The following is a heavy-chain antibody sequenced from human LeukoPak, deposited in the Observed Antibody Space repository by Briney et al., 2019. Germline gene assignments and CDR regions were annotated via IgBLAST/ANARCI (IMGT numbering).Heavy chain of an antibody. CDR2: ISPGVSGYT. D-gene: IGHD2/OR15-2a*01. CDR3: VIAVSRRIGMDV. CDR1: GFSFNRYT. V-gene: IGHV3-21*06. J-gene: IGHJ6*02. Sequence: GGSLRLSCLASGFSFNRYTMNWVREAPGKGLQWVSTISPGVSGYTWYAESVKGRFTISRDNPENSLYLQMDSLRADDTAVYYCVIAVSRRIGMDVWGQGTTVTVSS.